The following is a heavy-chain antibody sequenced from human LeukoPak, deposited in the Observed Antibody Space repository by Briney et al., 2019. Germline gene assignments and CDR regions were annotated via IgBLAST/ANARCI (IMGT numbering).Heavy chain of an antibody. Sequence: ASVKVSCKASGYTLTGYYMHWVRQAPGQGLEWMGWINPNSGGTNYAQKFQGRVTMTRDTSISTAYMELSRLRSDDTAVYYCARDRVPYYDFWSGYYPNYYYMDVWGKGTTVTVSS. CDR2: INPNSGGT. V-gene: IGHV1-2*02. D-gene: IGHD3-3*01. CDR3: ARDRVPYYDFWSGYYPNYYYMDV. J-gene: IGHJ6*03. CDR1: GYTLTGYY.